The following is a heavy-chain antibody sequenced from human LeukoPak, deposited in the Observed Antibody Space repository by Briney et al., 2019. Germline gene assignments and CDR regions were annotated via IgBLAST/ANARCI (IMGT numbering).Heavy chain of an antibody. CDR2: IYYDGSNK. Sequence: GGSLRLSCTTSGFTFNKYGMNWVRQAPGKGLERVALIYYDGSNKHYADSVKGRLTISRDDSKSTVYLQMNSLRAEDTAVYYCAKDRGSGWNNWFDPWGQGTLVTVSS. CDR1: GFTFNKYG. J-gene: IGHJ5*02. CDR3: AKDRGSGWNNWFDP. D-gene: IGHD6-19*01. V-gene: IGHV3-33*06.